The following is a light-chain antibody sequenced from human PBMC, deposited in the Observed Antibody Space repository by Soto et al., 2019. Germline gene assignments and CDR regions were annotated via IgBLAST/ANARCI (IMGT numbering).Light chain of an antibody. J-gene: IGLJ2*01. Sequence: QSVLTQPASVSGSPGQSITISCTGTSSDVGGYNYVSWYQQHPGKAPKLMIYEVSNRPSGVSNRFYGSKSGNTASLTISGLQAEVEADYYCSSYTSSSTLEVVFGGGTKLTVL. CDR3: SSYTSSSTLEVV. CDR2: EVS. V-gene: IGLV2-14*01. CDR1: SSDVGGYNY.